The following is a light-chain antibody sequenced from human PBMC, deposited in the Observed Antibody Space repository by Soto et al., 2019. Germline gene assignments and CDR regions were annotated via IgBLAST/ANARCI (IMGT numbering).Light chain of an antibody. J-gene: IGKJ5*01. V-gene: IGKV3-20*01. CDR3: QHYAHNPPIT. CDR1: QTINSSY. CDR2: GAS. Sequence: EIVLTQSPGTLFLSPGERATLSCRASQTINSSYLAWYQQRPGQAPRLLISGASSRATGIPDRFSGSGSGTDFTLTISRLEPEDFALYYCQHYAHNPPITFGQGTRLEIK.